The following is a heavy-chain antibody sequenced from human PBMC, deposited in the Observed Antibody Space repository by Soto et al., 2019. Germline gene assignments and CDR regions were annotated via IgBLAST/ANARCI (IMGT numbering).Heavy chain of an antibody. V-gene: IGHV1-3*01. D-gene: IGHD4-17*01. CDR1: GYTITSYY. Sequence: AXVNVSGKASGYTITSYYMHWVRQAPGQRLEWMGWINASNGNTKYSQKFQGRVTISRDTSASTAYMGLSSLRSEYTAVYYCARVGWYYGDYYWFHPWGQGTLVTV. CDR3: ARVGWYYGDYYWFHP. CDR2: INASNGNT. J-gene: IGHJ5*02.